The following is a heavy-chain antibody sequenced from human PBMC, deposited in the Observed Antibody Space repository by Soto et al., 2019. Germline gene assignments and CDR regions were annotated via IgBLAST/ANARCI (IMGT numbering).Heavy chain of an antibody. V-gene: IGHV1-69*01. CDR3: ARLPPHYDFWSGYYFREYYYYGMDV. D-gene: IGHD3-3*01. J-gene: IGHJ6*02. Sequence: QVQLVQSGAEVKKPGSSVKVSCKASGGTFSSYAISWVRQAPGQGLEWMGGIIPIFGTANYAQKFQGRVTITADESTSTAYMELSSLRSEDTAVYYCARLPPHYDFWSGYYFREYYYYGMDVWGQGTTVTVSS. CDR1: GGTFSSYA. CDR2: IIPIFGTA.